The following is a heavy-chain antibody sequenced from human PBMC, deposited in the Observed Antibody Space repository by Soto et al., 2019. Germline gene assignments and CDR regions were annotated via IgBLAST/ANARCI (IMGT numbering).Heavy chain of an antibody. V-gene: IGHV3-23*01. CDR2: ISGSGGST. J-gene: IGHJ2*01. CDR3: AKPRHRILSPALWYFDL. CDR1: GFTFSSYA. Sequence: EVQLLESGGGLVQPGGSLRLSCAASGFTFSSYAMSWVRQAPGKGLEWVSAISGSGGSTYYADSVKGRFTISRDNSKNTLYLQMNSLRAEDTAVYYCAKPRHRILSPALWYFDLWGRGTLVTVSS.